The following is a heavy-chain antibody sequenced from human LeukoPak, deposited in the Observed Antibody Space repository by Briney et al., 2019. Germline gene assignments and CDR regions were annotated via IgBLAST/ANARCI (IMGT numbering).Heavy chain of an antibody. CDR1: GHTFTSYG. J-gene: IGHJ4*02. CDR3: ARDYYDSSGYYYPNDY. Sequence: ASVKVSCKASGHTFTSYGISWVRQAPGQGLEWMGWISAYNGNTNYAQKLQGRVTMTTDTSTSTAYMELRSLRSDDTAVYYCARDYYDSSGYYYPNDYWGQGTLVTVSS. V-gene: IGHV1-18*01. D-gene: IGHD3-22*01. CDR2: ISAYNGNT.